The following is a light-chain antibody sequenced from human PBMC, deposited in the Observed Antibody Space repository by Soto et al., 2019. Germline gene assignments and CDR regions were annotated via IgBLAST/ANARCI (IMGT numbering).Light chain of an antibody. Sequence: QSVLTQPPSVSGSPGQSVTLSCTGTSSDVGSYNRVSWYQQPPGTAPKLMIYEVSNRPSGVPDRFSGSKSGNTASLTISGLQAEDEADYYCNSYTSTNTYVFGTGTKLTVL. CDR2: EVS. CDR3: NSYTSTNTYV. CDR1: SSDVGSYNR. V-gene: IGLV2-18*02. J-gene: IGLJ1*01.